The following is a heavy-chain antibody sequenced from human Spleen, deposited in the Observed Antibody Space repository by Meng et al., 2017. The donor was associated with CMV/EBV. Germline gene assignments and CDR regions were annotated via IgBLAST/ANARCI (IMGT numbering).Heavy chain of an antibody. J-gene: IGHJ4*02. CDR3: ARGRSGWYSRYYFDY. Sequence: QVQLQQWGSGLLKPSXXXXLTXXVYGGSFSGYYWSWIRQPPGKGLEWIGEINHSGSTNYNPSLKSRVTISVDTSKNQFSLKLSSVTAADTAVYYCARGRSGWYSRYYFDYWGQGTLVTVSS. CDR2: INHSGST. CDR1: GGSFSGYY. V-gene: IGHV4-34*01. D-gene: IGHD6-19*01.